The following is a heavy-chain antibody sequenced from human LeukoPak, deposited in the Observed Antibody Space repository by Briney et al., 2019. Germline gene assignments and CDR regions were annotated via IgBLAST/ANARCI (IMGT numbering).Heavy chain of an antibody. J-gene: IGHJ4*02. CDR2: INPNSGGT. Sequence: ASVKVSCKASGYTFTGYYMHWVRQAPGQGLEWMGWINPNSGGTNYAQKFQGRVTMTRDTSISTAYMELSRLRSDDTAVYYCAREWPSFNYRGRGGVGYWGQGTLVTVSS. V-gene: IGHV1-2*02. CDR1: GYTFTGYY. D-gene: IGHD3-10*01. CDR3: AREWPSFNYRGRGGVGY.